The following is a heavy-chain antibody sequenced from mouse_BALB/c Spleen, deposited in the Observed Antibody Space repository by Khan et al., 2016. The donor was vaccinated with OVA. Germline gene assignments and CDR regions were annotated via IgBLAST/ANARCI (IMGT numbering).Heavy chain of an antibody. CDR3: ARKNYYGYAVDY. J-gene: IGHJ4*01. V-gene: IGHV3-2*02. D-gene: IGHD1-1*01. CDR2: ISYSGST. CDR1: GYSITTNYA. Sequence: EVQLQESGPGLVKPSQSLSLTCTVTGYSITTNYAWDWIRQFPGNKLEWMGYISYSGSTSYNPSLKSRISITRDTSKNQFFLQLNSVTTEDTAPYYCARKNYYGYAVDYWGQGTSVTVSS.